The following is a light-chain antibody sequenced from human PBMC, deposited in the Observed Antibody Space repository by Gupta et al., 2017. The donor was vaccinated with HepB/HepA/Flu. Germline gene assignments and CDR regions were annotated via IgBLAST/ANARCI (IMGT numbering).Light chain of an antibody. CDR3: CSYGGRSTWV. CDR1: SSDVGSHDL. J-gene: IGLJ3*02. CDR2: EVT. Sequence: QSALTQPASVSGSPGQSITISCTGTSSDVGSHDLVSWYQRHRGKAPKLMIYEVTKRPSGVSYRFSGSKSANTASLTISGLQAEDEADYFCCSYGGRSTWVFGGGTKLTVL. V-gene: IGLV2-23*02.